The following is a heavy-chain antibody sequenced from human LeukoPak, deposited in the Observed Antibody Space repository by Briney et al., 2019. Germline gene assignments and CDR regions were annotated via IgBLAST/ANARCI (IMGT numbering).Heavy chain of an antibody. CDR1: GFTFSSFG. CDR3: ARAFTSTGYYYVEY. D-gene: IGHD3-22*01. CDR2: IWYDGNNK. Sequence: GRSLRLSCAASGFTFSSFGMHWVRQAPGKGLEWVAVIWYDGNNKYYADSVKGRLTISRGNSKNTLYLQMNSLRAEDTAVYYCARAFTSTGYYYVEYWGQGTLVTVSS. J-gene: IGHJ4*02. V-gene: IGHV3-33*01.